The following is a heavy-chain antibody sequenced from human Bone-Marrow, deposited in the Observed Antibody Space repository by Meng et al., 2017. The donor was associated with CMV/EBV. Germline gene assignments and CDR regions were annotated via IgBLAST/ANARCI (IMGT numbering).Heavy chain of an antibody. CDR2: ISGSGGST. CDR1: GFTFGDYA. Sequence: GEFLKISCTASGFTFGDYAMSWVRQAPGKGLEWVSAISGSGGSTYYADSVNGRFTISRDNSKNTLYLQMNSLRAEDTAVYYRAKFRLDITIFGVVTAAGFDYWGQGTLVTVSS. J-gene: IGHJ4*02. CDR3: AKFRLDITIFGVVTAAGFDY. D-gene: IGHD3-3*01. V-gene: IGHV3-23*01.